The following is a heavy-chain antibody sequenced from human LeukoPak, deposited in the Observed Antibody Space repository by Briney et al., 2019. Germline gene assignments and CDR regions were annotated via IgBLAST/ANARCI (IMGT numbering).Heavy chain of an antibody. V-gene: IGHV1-46*01. CDR1: GYTFTSYH. J-gene: IGHJ6*02. Sequence: SVRVSCKASGYTFTSYHMHWVRQAPGQGLEWMAMINPSGGSTSYAQKFQGRVTMTRDTSTSTVYMELSSLRSEDTAVYYCARDPTYYDILTGYSGYYYYGMDVWGQGTTVTVSS. CDR3: ARDPTYYDILTGYSGYYYYGMDV. D-gene: IGHD3-9*01. CDR2: INPSGGST.